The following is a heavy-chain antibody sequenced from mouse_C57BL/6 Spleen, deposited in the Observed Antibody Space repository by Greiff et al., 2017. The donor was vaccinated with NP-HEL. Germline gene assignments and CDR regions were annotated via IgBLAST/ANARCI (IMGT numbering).Heavy chain of an antibody. D-gene: IGHD1-1*01. CDR1: GYTFTSYW. V-gene: IGHV1-50*01. Sequence: QVQLQQPGAELVKPGASVKLSCKASGYTFTSYWMQWVKQRPGQGLEWIGEIDPSDSYTNYNQKFKGKATLTVDPSSSTAYMQLSSLTSEDSAVYYCARKEGGPTGFAYWGQGTLVTVSA. J-gene: IGHJ3*01. CDR3: ARKEGGPTGFAY. CDR2: IDPSDSYT.